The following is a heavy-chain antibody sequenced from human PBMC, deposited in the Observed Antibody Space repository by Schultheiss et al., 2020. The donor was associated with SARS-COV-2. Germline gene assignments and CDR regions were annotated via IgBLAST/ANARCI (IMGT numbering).Heavy chain of an antibody. Sequence: GESLKISCAASGFTFSSYWMHWVRQAPGKGLVWVSRINSDGSSTSYADSVKGRFTISRDNSKNTLYLQMNSLRAEDTAVYYCAKSRFAARPAAYFDYWGQGTLVTVSS. CDR2: INSDGSST. J-gene: IGHJ4*02. CDR1: GFTFSSYW. V-gene: IGHV3-74*01. CDR3: AKSRFAARPAAYFDY. D-gene: IGHD6-6*01.